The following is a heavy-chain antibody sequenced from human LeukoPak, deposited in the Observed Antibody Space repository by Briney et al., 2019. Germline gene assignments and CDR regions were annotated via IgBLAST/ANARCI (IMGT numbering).Heavy chain of an antibody. CDR3: ARSGSRSSSWYF. CDR2: INHSGST. J-gene: IGHJ4*02. CDR1: GGSFSGYY. D-gene: IGHD6-13*01. V-gene: IGHV4-34*01. Sequence: PSETLSLTCAVHGGSFSGYYWSWIRQPPGKGLEWIGEINHSGSTNYNPSLKSRVTISVDTSKNQFSLKLSSVTAADTAVYYCARSGSRSSSWYFWGQGTLVTVSS.